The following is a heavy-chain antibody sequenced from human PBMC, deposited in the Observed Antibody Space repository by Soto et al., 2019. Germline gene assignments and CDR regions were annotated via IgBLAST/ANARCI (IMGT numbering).Heavy chain of an antibody. CDR3: ARDRPPEYSSSHGYYYYGMDV. CDR1: GGSISSYY. V-gene: IGHV4-59*01. D-gene: IGHD6-6*01. J-gene: IGHJ6*02. CDR2: IYYSGST. Sequence: QVQLQESGPGLVKPSETLSLTCTVSGGSISSYYWSWIRQPPGKGLEWIGYIYYSGSTNYNPSLKSRVTISVDTSKNQFSLKLSSVTAADTAVYYCARDRPPEYSSSHGYYYYGMDVWGQGTTVTVSS.